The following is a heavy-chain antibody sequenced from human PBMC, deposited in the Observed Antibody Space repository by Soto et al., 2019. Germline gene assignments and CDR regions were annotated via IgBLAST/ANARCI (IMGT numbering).Heavy chain of an antibody. CDR2: INAGNGNT. Sequence: ASVKVSCKASGYTFTSYAMHWVRQAPGQRLEWMGWINAGNGNTKYSQKFQGRVTITRDTSASTAYMELSSLTSEDTAVYYCARNSPIGSTFSGYDAIDYWGQGTLVTVSS. V-gene: IGHV1-3*01. D-gene: IGHD5-12*01. CDR1: GYTFTSYA. CDR3: ARNSPIGSTFSGYDAIDY. J-gene: IGHJ4*02.